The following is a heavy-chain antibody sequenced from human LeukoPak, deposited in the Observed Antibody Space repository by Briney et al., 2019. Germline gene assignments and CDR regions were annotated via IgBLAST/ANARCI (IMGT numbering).Heavy chain of an antibody. J-gene: IGHJ3*02. CDR1: GFTFSSYG. D-gene: IGHD3-10*01. V-gene: IGHV3-48*02. CDR2: ISSSSSII. Sequence: GGSLRLSCAASGFTFSSYGMSWVRQAPRKGLEWVSYISSSSSIIHYADSVKGRFTISRDNAKNSLYLQMNSLRDEDTAVYYCTRESSYAFDIWGQGTMVTVSS. CDR3: TRESSYAFDI.